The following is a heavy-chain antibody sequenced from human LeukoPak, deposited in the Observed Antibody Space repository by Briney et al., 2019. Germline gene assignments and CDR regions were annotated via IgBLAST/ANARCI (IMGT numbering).Heavy chain of an antibody. CDR2: INTDGSTT. J-gene: IGHJ4*02. D-gene: IGHD2-21*01. CDR1: GFTFSNYW. CDR3: ASLKSDN. Sequence: GGSLRLSCAASGFTFSNYWMHWVRQAPGKGLVWVSRINTDGSTTNYADAVKGRFTISRDNAKNALYLQMNSLRAEDTAVYYCASLKSDNWGRETLVSVSS. V-gene: IGHV3-74*01.